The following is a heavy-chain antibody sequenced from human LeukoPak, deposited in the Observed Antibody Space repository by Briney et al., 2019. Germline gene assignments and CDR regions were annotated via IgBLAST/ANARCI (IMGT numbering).Heavy chain of an antibody. Sequence: GESLKISCKGSGYSFTSYWIGWVRQMPGKSLEWMGIIYPGDSDTRYSPSFQGQVTISADKSISTAYLQWSSLKASDTAMYYCARRYHYSSSWYSVYYFDYWGQGTLVTVSS. CDR1: GYSFTSYW. CDR3: ARRYHYSSSWYSVYYFDY. D-gene: IGHD6-13*01. J-gene: IGHJ4*02. V-gene: IGHV5-51*01. CDR2: IYPGDSDT.